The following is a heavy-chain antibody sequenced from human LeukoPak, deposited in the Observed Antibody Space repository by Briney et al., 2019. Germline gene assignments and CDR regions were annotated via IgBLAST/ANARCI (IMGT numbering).Heavy chain of an antibody. CDR2: IYYSGST. CDR1: GGSISSSSYY. D-gene: IGHD2-2*01. CDR3: ARSLGYCSSTSCYAVRYFDY. Sequence: PSETLSLTCTVSGGSISSSSYYWGWIRQPPGKGLEWIGSIYYSGSTYYNPSLKSRVTISVDTSKNQFSLKLSSVTAADTAVYYCARSLGYCSSTSCYAVRYFDYWGQGTLVTVSS. V-gene: IGHV4-39*01. J-gene: IGHJ4*02.